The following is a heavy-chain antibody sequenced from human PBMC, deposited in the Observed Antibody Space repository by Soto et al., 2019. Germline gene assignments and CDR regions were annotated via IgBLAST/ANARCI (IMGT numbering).Heavy chain of an antibody. D-gene: IGHD3-10*01. V-gene: IGHV3-30*18. Sequence: PGGSLRLSCAASGFIFSSYGMHWVRQAPGKGLEWVAVISYDGSDRYYADSVKARFTISRDNSKKTLYLQMNSLRIEDTAVYYCAKVSSDRGYYYFAMDVWGQGTTGTVSS. CDR1: GFIFSSYG. CDR2: ISYDGSDR. J-gene: IGHJ6*02. CDR3: AKVSSDRGYYYFAMDV.